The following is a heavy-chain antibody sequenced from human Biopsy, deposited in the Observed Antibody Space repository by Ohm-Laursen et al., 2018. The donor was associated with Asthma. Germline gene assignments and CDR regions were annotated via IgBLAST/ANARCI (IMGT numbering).Heavy chain of an antibody. V-gene: IGHV3-7*05. CDR1: GFTFSTSW. CDR3: ARDVDLRSVY. J-gene: IGHJ4*02. CDR2: MKEDGSEK. Sequence: SLRLSCTASGFTFSTSWRTWVRQAPGKGLEWVANMKEDGSEKNYVYSVKGRFTISRDNGKNSLYLQMNSLRAEDTAVYYCARDVDLRSVYWGQGTLVTVSS. D-gene: IGHD2-15*01.